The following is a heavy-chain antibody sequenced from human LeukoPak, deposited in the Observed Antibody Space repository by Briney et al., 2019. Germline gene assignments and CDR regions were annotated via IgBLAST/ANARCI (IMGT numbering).Heavy chain of an antibody. V-gene: IGHV4-59*01. CDR2: IYYSGST. CDR1: GGSISSYY. D-gene: IGHD3-3*01. CDR3: ARGDFWSGYYYFDY. Sequence: SETLSHTCTVSGGSISSYYWSWIRQPPGKGLEWIGYIYYSGSTNYNPSLKSRVTISVDTSKNQFSLKLSSVTAADTAVYYCARGDFWSGYYYFDYWGQGTLVTVSS. J-gene: IGHJ4*02.